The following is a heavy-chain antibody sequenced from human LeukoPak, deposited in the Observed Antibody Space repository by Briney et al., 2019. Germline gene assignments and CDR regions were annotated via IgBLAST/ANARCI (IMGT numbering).Heavy chain of an antibody. J-gene: IGHJ4*02. CDR3: ARGFNYGDYPSSHFDY. Sequence: ASVKVSCKASGGTFSGYAISWVRQAPGQGLEWMGRIIPIFGTANYAQKFQGRVTITTDESTSTAYMELSSLRSEDTAVYYCARGFNYGDYPSSHFDYWGQGTLVTVSS. V-gene: IGHV1-69*05. CDR1: GGTFSGYA. D-gene: IGHD4-17*01. CDR2: IIPIFGTA.